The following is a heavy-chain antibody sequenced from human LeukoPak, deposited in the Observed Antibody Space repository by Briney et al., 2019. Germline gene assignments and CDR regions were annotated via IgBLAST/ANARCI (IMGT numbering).Heavy chain of an antibody. V-gene: IGHV5-51*01. CDR1: GYTFISYW. D-gene: IGHD5-12*01. Sequence: GESLKISCKGSGYTFISYWIGWVRQMPGKGLEWMGIIYPRDSDTRYSPSFQGQVTVSADKSISTAYLQWSSLEASDTAMYYCARRQYSGYDFDYWGQGTLVTVSS. J-gene: IGHJ4*02. CDR2: IYPRDSDT. CDR3: ARRQYSGYDFDY.